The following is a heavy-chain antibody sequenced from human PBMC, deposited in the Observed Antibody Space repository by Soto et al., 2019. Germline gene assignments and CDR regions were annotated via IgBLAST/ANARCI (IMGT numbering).Heavy chain of an antibody. J-gene: IGHJ4*02. Sequence: ASVKVSCKASGYTFTGYYMHWVRQAPGQGLEWMGWINPNSGGTNYAQKFQGRVTMTRDTSISTAYMELSRPRSDDTAVYYCARVSGYSGIGRPYYFDYWGQGTLVTVS. CDR1: GYTFTGYY. CDR2: INPNSGGT. D-gene: IGHD5-12*01. V-gene: IGHV1-2*02. CDR3: ARVSGYSGIGRPYYFDY.